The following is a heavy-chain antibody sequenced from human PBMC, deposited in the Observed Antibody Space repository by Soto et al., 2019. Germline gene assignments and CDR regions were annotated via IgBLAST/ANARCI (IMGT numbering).Heavy chain of an antibody. CDR3: ARVSSSWGLVNYFDY. CDR2: IYYSGST. CDR1: GDSISSYY. J-gene: IGHJ4*02. V-gene: IGHV4-59*01. D-gene: IGHD6-13*01. Sequence: SETLSLTCSVSGDSISSYYWSWIRQPPGKGLECIGYIYYSGSTNYNPSLKSRVTISVDTSKNQFSLKLSSVTAADTAVYYCARVSSSWGLVNYFDYWGQGTLVTVS.